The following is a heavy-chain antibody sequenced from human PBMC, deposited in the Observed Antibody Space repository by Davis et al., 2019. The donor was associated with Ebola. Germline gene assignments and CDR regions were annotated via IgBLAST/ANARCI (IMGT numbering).Heavy chain of an antibody. D-gene: IGHD5-18*01. CDR3: AKGIQTGLDYFDY. Sequence: PGGSLRLSCAASGFTFSDYWMTWVRQAPGKGLEWVANIKQDGSEKYYVDSVKGRFTISRDNAKNSLYLQMNSLRAEDMAVYYCAKGIQTGLDYFDYWGQGTLVTVSS. CDR1: GFTFSDYW. J-gene: IGHJ4*02. V-gene: IGHV3-7*03. CDR2: IKQDGSEK.